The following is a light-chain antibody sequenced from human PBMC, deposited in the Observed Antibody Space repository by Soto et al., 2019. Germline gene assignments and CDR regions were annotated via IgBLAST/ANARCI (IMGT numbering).Light chain of an antibody. CDR1: QSVSSD. CDR3: QQYNKWPWT. V-gene: IGKV3-15*01. Sequence: EIVLTQSPGTPSLSLVEIATLSSRASQSVSSDYVAWYQQKPGQAPRLLIYGASTRATGIPARFSGSGSGTEFTLTISSLQSEDVAVYYCQQYNKWPWTFGQGTKVDIK. J-gene: IGKJ1*01. CDR2: GAS.